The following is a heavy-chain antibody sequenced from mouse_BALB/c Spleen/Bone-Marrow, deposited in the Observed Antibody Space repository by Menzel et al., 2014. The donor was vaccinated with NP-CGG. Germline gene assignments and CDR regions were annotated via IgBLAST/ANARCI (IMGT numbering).Heavy chain of an antibody. CDR1: GYTFTDYE. V-gene: IGHV1-15*01. D-gene: IGHD2-14*01. Sequence: QVQLQQSGAELVRPGASEKLSCKALGYTFTDYEMHWVKQTPVNGLEWIGAIHPGSGNTAYNQKFKGKATLTADKSSSTAYMELSSLTSEDSAVYYCIRGNYRYSWFAYWGQGTLVTVSA. J-gene: IGHJ3*01. CDR3: IRGNYRYSWFAY. CDR2: IHPGSGNT.